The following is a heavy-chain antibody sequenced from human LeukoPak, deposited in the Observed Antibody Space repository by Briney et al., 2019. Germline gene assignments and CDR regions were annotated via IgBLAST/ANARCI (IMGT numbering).Heavy chain of an antibody. D-gene: IGHD3-16*01. CDR2: ISWNSGSI. CDR1: GFTFDDYA. J-gene: IGHJ3*02. Sequence: SLRLSCAASGFTFDDYAMHWVRQAPGKGLEWVSGISWNSGSIGYADSVKGRFTISRDNAKNSLYLQMNSLRAEDTALYYCALEAWGAFDTWGQGTMVTVSS. CDR3: ALEAWGAFDT. V-gene: IGHV3-9*01.